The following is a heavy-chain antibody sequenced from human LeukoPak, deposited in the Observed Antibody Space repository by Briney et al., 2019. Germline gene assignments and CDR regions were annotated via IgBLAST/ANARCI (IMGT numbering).Heavy chain of an antibody. J-gene: IGHJ4*02. D-gene: IGHD4-17*01. CDR2: IYSSGNT. CDR1: GGSISNYY. CDR3: ARDYGDYLFDC. V-gene: IGHV4-4*07. Sequence: SETLSLTCTVSGGSISNYYWGWIRQPAGKGLEWIGRIYSSGNTNYNPSLKSRITLSVDTSKNQFSLNLRSVTAADTAVYYCARDYGDYLFDCWGQGTLVTVSS.